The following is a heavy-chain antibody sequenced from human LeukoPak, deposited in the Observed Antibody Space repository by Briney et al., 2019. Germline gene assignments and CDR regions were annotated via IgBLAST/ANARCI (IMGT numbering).Heavy chain of an antibody. CDR1: GFSFRTYE. CDR2: ISTSGSTI. CDR3: ARDRPPVGAIDY. V-gene: IGHV3-48*03. D-gene: IGHD1-26*01. J-gene: IGHJ4*02. Sequence: GGSLRLSCAASGFSFRTYEMTWVRQAPGKGLEWVSHISTSGSTINYADSVKGRFTISRDNAKNSLYLQMNSLRDEDTAVYFCARDRPPVGAIDYWGQGTLVTVSS.